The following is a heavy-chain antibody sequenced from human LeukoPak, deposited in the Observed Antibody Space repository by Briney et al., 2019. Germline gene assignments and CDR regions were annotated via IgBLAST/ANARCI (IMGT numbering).Heavy chain of an antibody. J-gene: IGHJ4*02. D-gene: IGHD5-24*01. CDR2: INQDGSEK. CDR1: GFTFSSYW. Sequence: GGSLRLSCAASGFTFSSYWMNWVRQAPGKGLEWVASINQDGSEKYYLDSVKGRFTISRENAKNSLYLQMNSLRDEDTAVYSCARDGVRDGLYFDRWGQGTLVTVSS. V-gene: IGHV3-7*01. CDR3: ARDGVRDGLYFDR.